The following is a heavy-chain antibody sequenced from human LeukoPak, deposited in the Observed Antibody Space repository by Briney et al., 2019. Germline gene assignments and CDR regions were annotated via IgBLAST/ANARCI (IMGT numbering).Heavy chain of an antibody. CDR2: IKHDGSEA. J-gene: IGHJ4*02. V-gene: IGHV3-7*04. CDR3: ARALGNSTGDY. CDR1: GFTFNIFW. D-gene: IGHD7-27*01. Sequence: GSLRLSCAASGFTFNIFWMSWVRQAPGKGLEWVANIKHDGSEAYYGDSVRGRFTISRDNAKNSLILQMNSLRGEDTAVYYCARALGNSTGDYWGQGTLVAVSS.